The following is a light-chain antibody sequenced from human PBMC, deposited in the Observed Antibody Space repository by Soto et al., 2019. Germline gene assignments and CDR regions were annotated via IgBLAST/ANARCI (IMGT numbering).Light chain of an antibody. Sequence: DIQMTQSPSTLSASVGDRVTITCRASQSIDTWLAWYQQKPGRVPTLLIYKASTLESGVPSRFSGSGSGTEFTLTISSLQPDDVGTYYCQQYNSYSAWTFGQGTKVEIK. CDR3: QQYNSYSAWT. CDR2: KAS. V-gene: IGKV1-5*03. CDR1: QSIDTW. J-gene: IGKJ1*01.